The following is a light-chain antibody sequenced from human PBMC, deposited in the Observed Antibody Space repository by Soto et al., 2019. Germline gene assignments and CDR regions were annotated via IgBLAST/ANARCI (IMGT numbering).Light chain of an antibody. J-gene: IGKJ1*01. Sequence: EVVLTQSPGTLSLSPGERATLSCRASKIVSKNYLAWYQQKPGQAPRLLIYAASSRATGIPDRFSGGGSGTDFTRTISRLEPEDFAVYYCQQYGSAPRTFGQGTKVEVK. CDR2: AAS. CDR3: QQYGSAPRT. CDR1: KIVSKNY. V-gene: IGKV3-20*01.